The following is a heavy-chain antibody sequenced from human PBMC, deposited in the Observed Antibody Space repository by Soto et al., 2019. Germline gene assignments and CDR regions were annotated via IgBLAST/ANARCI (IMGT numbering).Heavy chain of an antibody. D-gene: IGHD5-12*01. V-gene: IGHV1-69*08. CDR2: IIPILGIP. Sequence: QVQLVQSGAEVKKPGSSVKVSCKASGGTFSSYTISWVRQVPGQGLEWMGRIIPILGIPNYAQKFQGRVTITADKSTSTAYMELSSLRSEDTAVYYCARDPSAYDLPAYWGQGTLVTVSS. CDR3: ARDPSAYDLPAY. CDR1: GGTFSSYT. J-gene: IGHJ4*02.